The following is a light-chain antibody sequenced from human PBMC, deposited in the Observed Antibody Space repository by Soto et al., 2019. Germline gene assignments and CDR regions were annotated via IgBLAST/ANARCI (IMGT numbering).Light chain of an antibody. CDR2: DTS. J-gene: IGLJ7*01. V-gene: IGLV7-46*01. CDR3: LLFYDGVAA. Sequence: QAVVTQEPSLTVSPGGTVTLTCGSSTGDVTNGRWPYWFQQRPGQVPRTLIHDTSNKHPWTPARFSGSLLGGKAALTLSGAQPEDEAVYYCLLFYDGVAAFGGGTQLTVL. CDR1: TGDVTNGRW.